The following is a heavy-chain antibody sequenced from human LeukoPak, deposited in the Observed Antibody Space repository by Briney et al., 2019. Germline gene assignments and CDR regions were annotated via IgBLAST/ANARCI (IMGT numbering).Heavy chain of an antibody. CDR1: GGSISSGGYS. CDR3: ASWSYYEVADY. D-gene: IGHD1-26*01. Sequence: SQTLSLTCAVSGGSISSGGYSWSWIRQPPGKGLEWIGYIYYSGSTNYNPSLKSRVTISVDTSKNQFSLKLSSVTAADTAVYYCASWSYYEVADYWGQGTLVTVSS. CDR2: IYYSGST. V-gene: IGHV4-61*08. J-gene: IGHJ4*02.